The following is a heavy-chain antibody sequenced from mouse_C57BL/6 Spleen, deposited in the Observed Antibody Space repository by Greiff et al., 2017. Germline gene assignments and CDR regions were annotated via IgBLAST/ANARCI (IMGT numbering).Heavy chain of an antibody. CDR2: IDPSGSET. J-gene: IGHJ3*01. CDR1: GYTFTSYW. D-gene: IGHD2-3*01. V-gene: IGHV1-52*01. CDR3: EILRSHYDVAGCGY. Sequence: VQLQQPGAELVRPGSSVKLSCKASGYTFTSYWMRWVKQRTIQGLEWIGNIDPSGSETHYNQKFKDKATLTVDKSSSTAYMQLSSLTSEDSAVYYGEILRSHYDVAGCGYWGQGTLVTVSA.